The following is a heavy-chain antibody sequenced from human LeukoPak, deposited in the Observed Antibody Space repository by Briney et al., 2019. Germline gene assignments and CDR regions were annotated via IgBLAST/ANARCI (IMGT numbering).Heavy chain of an antibody. CDR2: IYTSGST. V-gene: IGHV4-61*02. CDR1: GGSISSGSHY. J-gene: IGHJ3*02. CDR3: ARDRDAFDI. Sequence: SETLSLTCTVSGGSISSGSHYWSWIRQPAGKGLEWIGRIYTSGSTNYNPSLKSRVTISVDTSKNQFSLKLSSVTAADTAVYYCARDRDAFDIWGQGTMVTVSS.